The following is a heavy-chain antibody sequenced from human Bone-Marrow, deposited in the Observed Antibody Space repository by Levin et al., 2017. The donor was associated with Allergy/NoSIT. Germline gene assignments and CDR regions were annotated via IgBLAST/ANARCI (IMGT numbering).Heavy chain of an antibody. J-gene: IGHJ4*02. CDR3: ARHFGYSSRSVVLDY. CDR2: VNPGDSNV. D-gene: IGHD6-19*01. CDR1: GYTFTYYW. Sequence: LGESLKISCKGSGYTFTYYWIGWVRQMPGKGLEWMGIVNPGDSNVIYSPSFQGQVTISADTSISTAYLQWDTLKASDTAIYYCARHFGYSSRSVVLDYWGQGSSVTVSS. V-gene: IGHV5-51*01.